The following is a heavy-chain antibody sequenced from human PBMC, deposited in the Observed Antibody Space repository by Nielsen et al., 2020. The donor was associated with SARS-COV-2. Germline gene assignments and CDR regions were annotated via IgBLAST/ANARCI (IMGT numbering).Heavy chain of an antibody. Sequence: GESLKISCAASGFTFSSYAMHWVRQAPGKGLEWVAVISYDGSNKYYADSVKGRFTISRDNSKNTLYLQMNSLRAEDTAVYYCARTRLTPHVLLWFGELLYSDAFDIWGQGTMVTVSS. V-gene: IGHV3-30-3*01. J-gene: IGHJ3*02. CDR2: ISYDGSNK. CDR3: ARTRLTPHVLLWFGELLYSDAFDI. CDR1: GFTFSSYA. D-gene: IGHD3-10*01.